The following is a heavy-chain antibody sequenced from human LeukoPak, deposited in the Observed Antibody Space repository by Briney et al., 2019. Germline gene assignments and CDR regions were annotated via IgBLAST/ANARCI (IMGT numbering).Heavy chain of an antibody. D-gene: IGHD2-2*01. CDR1: GYRFTTYW. V-gene: IGHV5-51*01. J-gene: IGHJ4*02. Sequence: GESLKISCKGSGYRFTTYWIGWVRQMPGKGLEWMGIIYPGDSDTRYSPSFQGQVTISADKSINTAYLQWSSLKASDSAMYYCARHFPGYCSGSSCYGGDYWGQGTLVTVSS. CDR3: ARHFPGYCSGSSCYGGDY. CDR2: IYPGDSDT.